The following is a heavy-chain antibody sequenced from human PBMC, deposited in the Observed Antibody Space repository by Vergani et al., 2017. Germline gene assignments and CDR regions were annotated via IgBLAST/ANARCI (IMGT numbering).Heavy chain of an antibody. J-gene: IGHJ6*02. Sequence: QVQLVESGGNVVQSGTSLRLSCAASGFSFNTYGAHWVRQAPGKGLEWVAFIGYDGRIKYNVDSLKGRFTISRDNAKSSLYLQMNSLRAEDTGVYYCARDRYYLGSGSYPYFYYYGLDVWGQGTAVTVSS. CDR3: ARDRYYLGSGSYPYFYYYGLDV. CDR1: GFSFNTYG. CDR2: IGYDGRIK. V-gene: IGHV3-33*08. D-gene: IGHD3-10*01.